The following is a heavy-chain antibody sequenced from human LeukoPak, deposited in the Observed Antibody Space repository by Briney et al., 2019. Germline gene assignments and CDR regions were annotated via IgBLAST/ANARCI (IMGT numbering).Heavy chain of an antibody. D-gene: IGHD3-9*01. CDR3: ARGREGGVRYFDWLEKVDAFDI. J-gene: IGHJ4*02. Sequence: SETLSLTCTVSGGSISSGSYYWSWIRQPAGKGLEWIGRFSTSGSTNYNPSLKSRVTISVDTSKNQFSLKVTSVTAADTAVYYCARGREGGVRYFDWLEKVDAFDIWGQGTLVTVSS. V-gene: IGHV4-61*02. CDR1: GGSISSGSYY. CDR2: FSTSGST.